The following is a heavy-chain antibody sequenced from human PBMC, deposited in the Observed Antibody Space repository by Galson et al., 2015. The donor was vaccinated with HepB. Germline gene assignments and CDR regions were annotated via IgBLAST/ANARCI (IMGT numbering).Heavy chain of an antibody. Sequence: CAISGDSVSSNTAAWSWVRQSPSRGLEWLGRTYYKSKWNNDYAVSVKSRIAINPETSKNQFSLQLNSVTPEDTAVYDCAREPYGSGSADHWFDPWGQGILVTVSS. CDR2: TYYKSKWNN. CDR1: GDSVSSNTAA. CDR3: AREPYGSGSADHWFDP. V-gene: IGHV6-1*01. J-gene: IGHJ5*02. D-gene: IGHD3-10*01.